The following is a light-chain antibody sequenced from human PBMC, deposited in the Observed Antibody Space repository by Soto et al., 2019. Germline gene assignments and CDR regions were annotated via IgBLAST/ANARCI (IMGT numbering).Light chain of an antibody. Sequence: QSVLTQAPSASGFPGQSVTISCIGTSSDVGGYNYVSWYQQHPGKAPKLMIYEVSKRPSGVPDRFSGSKSGNTASLTVSGLQAEDEADYYCSSYAGSNNLYVFGTGTKVTVL. CDR2: EVS. J-gene: IGLJ1*01. V-gene: IGLV2-8*01. CDR1: SSDVGGYNY. CDR3: SSYAGSNNLYV.